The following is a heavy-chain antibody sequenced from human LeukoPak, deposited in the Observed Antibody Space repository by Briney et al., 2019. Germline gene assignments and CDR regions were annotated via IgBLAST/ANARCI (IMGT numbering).Heavy chain of an antibody. Sequence: PGGSLRLSCAASGFTFSAYGMHWVRQAPGKGLEWVAVIWYDGSNKYYVDSVQGRFTISRDNSKNTLYLQMNSLRAEDTAVYYCARPSSFDYWGQGTLVTVSS. V-gene: IGHV3-33*01. J-gene: IGHJ4*02. CDR3: ARPSSFDY. CDR2: IWYDGSNK. CDR1: GFTFSAYG.